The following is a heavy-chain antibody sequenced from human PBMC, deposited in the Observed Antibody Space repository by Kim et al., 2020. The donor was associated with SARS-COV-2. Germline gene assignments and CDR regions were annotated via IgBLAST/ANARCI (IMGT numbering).Heavy chain of an antibody. J-gene: IGHJ5*02. Sequence: YNPSLRSQVTISVDTSKNQFSLKRSSVTAADTAVYYCAREGLRYNWFDPWGQGTLVTVSS. V-gene: IGHV4-34*01. CDR3: AREGLRYNWFDP. D-gene: IGHD5-12*01.